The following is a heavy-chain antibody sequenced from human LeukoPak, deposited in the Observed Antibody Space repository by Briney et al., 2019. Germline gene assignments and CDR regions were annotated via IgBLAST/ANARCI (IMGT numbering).Heavy chain of an antibody. CDR2: ISNNGGT. D-gene: IGHD1-7*01. J-gene: IGHJ6*03. V-gene: IGHV4-59*01. CDR1: GGSFNNDY. CDR3: VRDRGPNLHYYIDV. Sequence: SETLSLTCSVSGGSFNNDYWSWIRQTPGKGLECIGYISNNGGTIYNPSLKTRVTISVDTSKNQFFLKLASVTAADTAVYFCVRDRGPNLHYYIDVWGKGTTVTVSS.